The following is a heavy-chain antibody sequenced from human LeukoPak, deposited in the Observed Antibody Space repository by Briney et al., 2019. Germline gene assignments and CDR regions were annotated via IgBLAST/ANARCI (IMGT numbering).Heavy chain of an antibody. D-gene: IGHD3-10*01. CDR1: GGSFSGYY. CDR3: ARVSGEDLYFDY. J-gene: IGHJ4*02. Sequence: PSETLSLTYAVYGGSFSGYYWSWIRQPPGKGLEWIGEINHSGSTNYNPSLKSRVTISVDTSKNQFSLKLSSVTAADTAVYYCARVSGEDLYFDYWGQGTLVTVSS. V-gene: IGHV4-34*01. CDR2: INHSGST.